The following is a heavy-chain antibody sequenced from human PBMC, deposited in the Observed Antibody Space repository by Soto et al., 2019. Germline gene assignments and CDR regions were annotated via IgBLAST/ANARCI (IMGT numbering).Heavy chain of an antibody. D-gene: IGHD5-12*01. CDR1: GFTFSSYA. V-gene: IGHV3-30-3*01. CDR3: AREGGDGYNYYFDY. Sequence: QVQLVESGGGVVQPGRSLRLSCAASGFTFSSYAMHWVRQAPGKGLEWVAVISYDGSNKYYADSVKGRFTISRDNSKNTLYLQMKSLRAEDTAVYYCAREGGDGYNYYFDYWGQGTLVTVSS. CDR2: ISYDGSNK. J-gene: IGHJ4*02.